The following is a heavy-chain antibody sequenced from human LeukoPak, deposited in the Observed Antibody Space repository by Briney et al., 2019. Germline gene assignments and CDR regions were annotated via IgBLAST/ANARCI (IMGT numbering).Heavy chain of an antibody. V-gene: IGHV3-7*01. CDR2: IKQDGSER. J-gene: IGHJ4*02. Sequence: PGGSLRLSCAASGFTFSNYAMSWVRQAPGKGLEWVANIKQDGSERYYVDSVKGRFTISRDNAKNSVSLQMNSLRVEDTALYYCATDGGPFDNWGQGTLVAVSS. CDR1: GFTFSNYA. CDR3: ATDGGPFDN.